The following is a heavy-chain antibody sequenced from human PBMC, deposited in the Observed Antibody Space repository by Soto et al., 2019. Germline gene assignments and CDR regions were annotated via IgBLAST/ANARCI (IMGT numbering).Heavy chain of an antibody. CDR2: INSDGSST. J-gene: IGHJ4*02. CDR1: GFTFSSYW. CDR3: ARDYDILTGYSEFDY. Sequence: GGSLRLSCAASGFTFSSYWMHWVRQAPGKGLVWVSRINSDGSSTSYADSVKGRFTISRDNAKNTLYLQMNSLRAEDTAVYYCARDYDILTGYSEFDYWGQGTLVTAPQ. D-gene: IGHD3-9*01. V-gene: IGHV3-74*01.